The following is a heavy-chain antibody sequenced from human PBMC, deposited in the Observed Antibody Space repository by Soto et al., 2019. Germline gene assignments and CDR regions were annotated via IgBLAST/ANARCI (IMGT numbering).Heavy chain of an antibody. D-gene: IGHD3-3*01. V-gene: IGHV3-7*01. CDR3: ASNIFYDFWSGYYAFDI. CDR2: IKPDGSGK. CDR1: GFILSSYW. Sequence: GGSLRLSCVASGFILSSYWMSWVRQAPGKGLEWVANIKPDGSGKYYVDSVKGRFTISRDNAKNSLYLQMNSLRAEDTAVYYCASNIFYDFWSGYYAFDIWGRGTMVTVSS. J-gene: IGHJ3*02.